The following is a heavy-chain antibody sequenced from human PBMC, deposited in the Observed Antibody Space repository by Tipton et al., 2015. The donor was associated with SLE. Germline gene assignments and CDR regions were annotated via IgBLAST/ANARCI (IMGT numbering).Heavy chain of an antibody. CDR2: INHSGST. CDR3: ATRAVEDAFDI. V-gene: IGHV4-34*01. CDR1: GGSFSGYY. Sequence: TLSLTCAVYGGSFSGYYWSWIRQPPGKGLEWIGEINHSGSTNYNPSLKSRVTISVDTSKNQFSLKLSPVTAADTAVYYCATRAVEDAFDIWGQGTMVTVSS. D-gene: IGHD5-24*01. J-gene: IGHJ3*02.